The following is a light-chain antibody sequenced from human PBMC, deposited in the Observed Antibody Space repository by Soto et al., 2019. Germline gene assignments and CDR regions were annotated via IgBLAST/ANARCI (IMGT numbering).Light chain of an antibody. CDR1: RSISSSY. CDR3: QHYATSPRT. J-gene: IGKJ1*01. Sequence: VLTQSPGTLSLSPGERATLSCRASRSISSSYLAWFQQRPGQAPRLLMYGASNRANGIPDRFSGSGSGTDFTLTISRLEPEDFAVYYCQHYATSPRTFGEGTKVEIK. V-gene: IGKV3-20*01. CDR2: GAS.